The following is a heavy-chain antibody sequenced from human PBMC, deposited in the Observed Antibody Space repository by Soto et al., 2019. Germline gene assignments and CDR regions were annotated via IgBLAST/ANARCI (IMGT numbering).Heavy chain of an antibody. CDR1: GGSISSYY. Sequence: SETLSLTCTVSGGSISSYYWSWTRQPPGKGLEWIGYIYYSGSTNYNPSLKSRVTISVDTSKNQFSLKLSSVTAADTAVYYCARVNYYDSSGYYPDAFDIVYQETMDTVS. J-gene: IGHJ3*02. CDR2: IYYSGST. V-gene: IGHV4-59*01. D-gene: IGHD3-22*01. CDR3: ARVNYYDSSGYYPDAFDI.